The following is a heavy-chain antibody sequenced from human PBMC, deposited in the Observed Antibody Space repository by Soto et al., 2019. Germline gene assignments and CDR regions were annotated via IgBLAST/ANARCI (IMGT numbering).Heavy chain of an antibody. CDR1: GFTFSSYA. D-gene: IGHD2-15*01. CDR2: ISGSGGST. CDR3: ANPKVVVVAATQYGMDA. V-gene: IGHV3-23*01. Sequence: EVQLLESGGGLVQPGGSLRLSCAASGFTFSSYAMSWVRQAPGKGLEWVSAISGSGGSTYYADSVKGRFTISRDNSKNTLDLQMNSLRAEDTAVYYCANPKVVVVAATQYGMDAWGQGTTVTVSS. J-gene: IGHJ6*02.